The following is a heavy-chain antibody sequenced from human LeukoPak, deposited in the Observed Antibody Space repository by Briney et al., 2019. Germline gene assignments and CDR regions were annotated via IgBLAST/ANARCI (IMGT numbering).Heavy chain of an antibody. CDR1: GGSISSSSYY. CDR3: ARHYCNTPTCARVGVIDH. Sequence: PSETLSLTCTVSGGSISSSSYYWGWIRQPPGKGLEWIATIYYSGSTYYNPSLKSRLTISVDTSKNQFSLRLSSVTAADTAVYYCARHYCNTPTCARVGVIDHWGQGTLVTVSS. J-gene: IGHJ4*02. CDR2: IYYSGST. D-gene: IGHD2/OR15-2a*01. V-gene: IGHV4-39*01.